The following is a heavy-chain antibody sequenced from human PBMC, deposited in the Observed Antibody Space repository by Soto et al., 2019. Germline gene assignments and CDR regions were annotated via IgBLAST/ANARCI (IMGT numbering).Heavy chain of an antibody. Sequence: GSLILSCAASGGNFTSYAMSWVRPTPGKGLEWVSYISSSSSYTNYADSVKGRFTISRDNAKNSLYLQMNSLRAEDTAVYYCASSVWGSYRPYYLDYWGQGTLVTVSS. J-gene: IGHJ4*02. CDR3: ASSVWGSYRPYYLDY. CDR2: ISSSSSYT. D-gene: IGHD3-16*02. V-gene: IGHV3-21*05. CDR1: GGNFTSYA.